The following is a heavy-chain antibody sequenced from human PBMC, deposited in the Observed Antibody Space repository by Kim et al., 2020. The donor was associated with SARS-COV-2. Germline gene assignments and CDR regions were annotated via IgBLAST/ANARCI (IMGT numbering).Heavy chain of an antibody. CDR2: IYYDGSA. V-gene: IGHV4-39*01. D-gene: IGHD6-19*01. Sequence: SETLSLTCIVSGGSISSSSYHWGWIRQPPGKTLEWSGNIYYDGSAYYNSSLNRRGTITVDTSTNQLFLKLTPVDAADTTVYYCVRIRIDSSGWLPFDYWGQGTLVTVSS. CDR3: VRIRIDSSGWLPFDY. J-gene: IGHJ4*02. CDR1: GGSISSSSYH.